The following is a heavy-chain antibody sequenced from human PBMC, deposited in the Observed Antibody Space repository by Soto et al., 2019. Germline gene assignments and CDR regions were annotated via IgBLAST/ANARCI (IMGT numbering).Heavy chain of an antibody. CDR1: GGSISSGNYY. CDR2: VNHSGST. Sequence: PSETLSLTCTVPGGSISSGNYYWSWIRQPPGKGLEWIGEVNHSGSTNYNPSLKSRVTISVDTSKNQFSLKLSSVTAADTAVYYCASNWNYGNYYYGMDVWGQGTTVTVSS. V-gene: IGHV4-39*07. D-gene: IGHD1-7*01. CDR3: ASNWNYGNYYYGMDV. J-gene: IGHJ6*02.